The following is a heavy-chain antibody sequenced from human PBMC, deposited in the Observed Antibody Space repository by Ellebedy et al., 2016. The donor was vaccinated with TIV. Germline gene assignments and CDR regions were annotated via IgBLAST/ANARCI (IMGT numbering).Heavy chain of an antibody. Sequence: GESLKISCAVSGFTFSNYAMNWVRQAAGKGLVWVSHISSDGSDTSYADSVKGRFIISRDNAENTLDLQMSSLRAEDTALYYCARHSGGHGFDIWGQGTMVTVSP. J-gene: IGHJ3*02. CDR3: ARHSGGHGFDI. CDR1: GFTFSNYA. CDR2: ISSDGSDT. D-gene: IGHD2-21*01. V-gene: IGHV3-74*01.